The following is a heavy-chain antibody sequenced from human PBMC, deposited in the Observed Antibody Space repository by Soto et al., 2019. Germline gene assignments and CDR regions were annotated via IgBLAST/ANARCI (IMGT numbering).Heavy chain of an antibody. CDR3: ARSHYTYGLLIDY. D-gene: IGHD2-8*01. CDR1: GDSITTNGYY. V-gene: IGHV4-39*01. Sequence: SETLSLTCSVSGDSITTNGYYWGWIRQPPGKGLQWIGNVYWTGSTFSHPSLTSRVFISVDTSKNEFSLRLTSVTAADTAVYYCARSHYTYGLLIDYWGQGTRGTVSA. CDR2: VYWTGST. J-gene: IGHJ4*02.